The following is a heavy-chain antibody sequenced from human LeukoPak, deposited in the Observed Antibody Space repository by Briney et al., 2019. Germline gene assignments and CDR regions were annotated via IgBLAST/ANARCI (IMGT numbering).Heavy chain of an antibody. D-gene: IGHD5-24*01. CDR3: ARGGGDGYKP. Sequence: SETLSLTCGVYGGSFTGYYWSWIRQPPGKGLEWIGYIYYSGSTNYNPSLKSRVTISVDTSKNQFSLKLSSVTAADTAVYYCARGGGDGYKPWGQGTLVTVSS. V-gene: IGHV4-59*01. J-gene: IGHJ4*02. CDR2: IYYSGST. CDR1: GGSFTGYY.